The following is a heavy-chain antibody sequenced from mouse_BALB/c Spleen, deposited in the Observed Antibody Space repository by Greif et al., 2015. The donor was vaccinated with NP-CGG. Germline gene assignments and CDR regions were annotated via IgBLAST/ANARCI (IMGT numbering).Heavy chain of an antibody. CDR3: ARDYYGSSYWYFDV. CDR2: IRNKANGYTT. CDR1: GFTFTDYY. J-gene: IGHJ1*01. V-gene: IGHV7-3*02. D-gene: IGHD1-1*01. Sequence: EVQLVESGGGLVQPGGSLRLSCATSGFTFTDYYMSWVRQPPGKALEWLGFIRNKANGYTTEYSASVKGRFTISRDNSQSILYLQMNTQRAEDSATYYCARDYYGSSYWYFDVWGAGTTVTVSS.